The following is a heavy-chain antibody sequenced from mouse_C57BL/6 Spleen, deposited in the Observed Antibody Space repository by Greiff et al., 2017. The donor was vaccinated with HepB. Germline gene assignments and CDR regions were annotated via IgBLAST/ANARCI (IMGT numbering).Heavy chain of an antibody. CDR3: ARESYYGSWYFDV. D-gene: IGHD1-1*01. Sequence: QVQLQQPGAELVMPGASVKLSCKASGYTFTSYWMHWVKQRPGQGLEWIGEIDPSDSYTNYNQKFKGKSTLTVDKSSSTAYMQLSSLTSEDSAVYYCARESYYGSWYFDVWGTGTTVTVSS. J-gene: IGHJ1*03. CDR2: IDPSDSYT. V-gene: IGHV1-69*01. CDR1: GYTFTSYW.